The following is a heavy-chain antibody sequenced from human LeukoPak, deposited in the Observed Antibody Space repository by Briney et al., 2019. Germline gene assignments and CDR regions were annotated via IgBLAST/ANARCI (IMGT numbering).Heavy chain of an antibody. CDR1: GGSFSGYY. V-gene: IGHV4-34*01. J-gene: IGHJ1*01. Sequence: SETLSLTCAVYGGSFSGYYWSWIRQPPGKGLEWIGEINHSGSTNYNPSLKSRVTISVDTSKNQFSLKLSSVTAADTAVYYCARAGYYYGSGSYLKYFQHWGQGTLVTASS. CDR3: ARAGYYYGSGSYLKYFQH. CDR2: INHSGST. D-gene: IGHD3-10*01.